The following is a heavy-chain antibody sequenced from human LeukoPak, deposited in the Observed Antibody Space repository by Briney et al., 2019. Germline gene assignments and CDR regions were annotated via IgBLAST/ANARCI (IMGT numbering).Heavy chain of an antibody. V-gene: IGHV3-30-3*01. CDR3: ARDVEYSNIYFYYYIDV. D-gene: IGHD6-6*01. CDR2: ISYDGVDK. J-gene: IGHJ6*03. Sequence: QSGTSLRLSCAASQFNFGDYAMHWVRQAPGKGLEWVATISYDGVDKYYADSVKGRFTTSRDNSKNTMYVQMSSLRLEDTAMYFCARDVEYSNIYFYYYIDVWGKGTTVTVSS. CDR1: QFNFGDYA.